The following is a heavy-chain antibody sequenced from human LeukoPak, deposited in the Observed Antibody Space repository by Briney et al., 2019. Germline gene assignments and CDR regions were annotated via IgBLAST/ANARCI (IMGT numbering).Heavy chain of an antibody. V-gene: IGHV1-3*01. Sequence: ASVKVSCKASGYTFTSYAMHWVRQAPGQRLEWMGWINAGNGNTKYSQKFQGRVTITRDTSASTAYMELRSLRSDDTAVYYCARTGGGGSIAARLHYYYMDVWGKGTTVTVSS. D-gene: IGHD6-6*01. CDR3: ARTGGGGSIAARLHYYYMDV. J-gene: IGHJ6*03. CDR1: GYTFTSYA. CDR2: INAGNGNT.